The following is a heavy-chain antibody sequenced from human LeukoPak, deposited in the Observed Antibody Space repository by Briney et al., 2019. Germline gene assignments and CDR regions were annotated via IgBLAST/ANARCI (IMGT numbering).Heavy chain of an antibody. V-gene: IGHV3-7*01. J-gene: IGHJ4*02. CDR3: ARGKAPPGYYFDY. CDR1: GFTFSSYW. CDR2: IKQDGSEK. Sequence: PGGSLRLSCAASGFTFSSYWMSWVRQAPGKGLEWVANIKQDGSEKYYVDSVKGRFTISRDNAKNSLYLQMNSLRAEDTAVYYCARGKAPPGYYFDYWGQGTLITVSS. D-gene: IGHD3-10*01.